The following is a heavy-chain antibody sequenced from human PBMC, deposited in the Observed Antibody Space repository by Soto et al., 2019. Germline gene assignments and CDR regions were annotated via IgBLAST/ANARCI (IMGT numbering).Heavy chain of an antibody. D-gene: IGHD6-13*01. CDR3: ARSGIAAAGTCHY. Sequence: SVKVSCKASGGTFSSYAISWVRQAPGQGLEWMGGIIPIFGTANYARKFQGRVTITADESTSTAYMELSSLRSEDTAVYYCARSGIAAAGTCHYWGQGTLVTVSS. V-gene: IGHV1-69*13. CDR2: IIPIFGTA. CDR1: GGTFSSYA. J-gene: IGHJ4*02.